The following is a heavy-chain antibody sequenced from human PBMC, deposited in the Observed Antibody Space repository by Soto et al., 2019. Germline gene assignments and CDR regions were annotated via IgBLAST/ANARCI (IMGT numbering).Heavy chain of an antibody. V-gene: IGHV1-46*01. D-gene: IGHD3-22*01. CDR3: ARGPPYDSSGYYFDY. Sequence: GASVKVSCKASGYTLTSYYMHWVRQAPGQGLEWMGIINPSGGSTRYAQKFQGRVTMTRDTSTSTVYMELSSLRSEDTAVYYCARGPPYDSSGYYFDYCGQGTLVTVSS. CDR1: GYTLTSYY. J-gene: IGHJ4*02. CDR2: INPSGGST.